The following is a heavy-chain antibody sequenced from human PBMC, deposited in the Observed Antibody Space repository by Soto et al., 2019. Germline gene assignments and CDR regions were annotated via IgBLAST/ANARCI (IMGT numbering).Heavy chain of an antibody. CDR2: VYYSGTT. CDR1: GGSISTDDHY. D-gene: IGHD6-13*01. CDR3: ATLSSRWNIDY. J-gene: IGHJ4*02. V-gene: IGHV4-30-4*01. Sequence: QVQLQESGPGLVKPSQTLSLTCTVSGGSISTDDHYWSWIRQSPGKGLEWIGYVYYSGTTPYNPPLKSRRFLSLDTSKNHFSLQLTSVTAADPAVYYRATLSSRWNIDYWGQGTLVTVSS.